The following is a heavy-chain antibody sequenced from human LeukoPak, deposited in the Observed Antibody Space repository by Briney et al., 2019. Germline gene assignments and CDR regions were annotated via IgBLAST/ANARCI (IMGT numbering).Heavy chain of an antibody. CDR1: GFTFSSYW. CDR2: IKQDGSEK. J-gene: IGHJ4*02. D-gene: IGHD6-19*01. CDR3: ARIKVRQWLAYYFDY. Sequence: LPGGSLRLSCAASGFTFSSYWMSRVRQAPGKGLEWVANIKQDGSEKYYVDSVKGRFTISRDNAKNSLYLQMNSLRAEDTAVYYCARIKVRQWLAYYFDYWGQGTLVTVSS. V-gene: IGHV3-7*01.